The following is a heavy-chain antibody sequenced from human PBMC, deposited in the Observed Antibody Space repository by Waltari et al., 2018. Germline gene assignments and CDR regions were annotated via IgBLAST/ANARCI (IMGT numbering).Heavy chain of an antibody. D-gene: IGHD3-10*01. CDR3: GRDRDTMVRGVISH. CDR2: IKQEGSEK. V-gene: IGHV3-7*01. Sequence: VQLVESGGGLVQPGGSLRLFGDACGFHLSSYWRTCVRHAPGKGLEWVANIKQEGSEKYYMDSVKGRFTISRDNAKKSLYVQMHSLRAEDTAVYYCGRDRDTMVRGVISHWGQGTLVTVSS. J-gene: IGHJ4*02. CDR1: GFHLSSYW.